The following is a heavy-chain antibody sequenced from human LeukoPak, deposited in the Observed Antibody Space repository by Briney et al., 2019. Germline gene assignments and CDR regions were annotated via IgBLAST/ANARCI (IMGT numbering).Heavy chain of an antibody. Sequence: VSVKVSCKASGYTFTGYYMHWVRQAPGQGLEWMGWINPNSGGTNYAQKFQGRVTMTRDTSISTAYMELSRLRSDDTAVYYCARVDAADNWFDPWGQGTLVTVSS. CDR3: ARVDAADNWFDP. D-gene: IGHD2-2*01. V-gene: IGHV1-2*02. CDR2: INPNSGGT. J-gene: IGHJ5*02. CDR1: GYTFTGYY.